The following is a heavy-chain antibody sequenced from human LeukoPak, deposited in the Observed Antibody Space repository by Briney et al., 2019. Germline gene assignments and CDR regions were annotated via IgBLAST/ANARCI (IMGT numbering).Heavy chain of an antibody. D-gene: IGHD2-2*01. CDR3: ARSRGDVVVPAAMDPIDY. CDR2: IYYSGST. V-gene: IGHV4-39*07. Sequence: SETPSLTCTVSGGSISSSSYYWGWIRQPPGKGLEWIGSIYYSGSTYYNPSLKSRVTISVDTSKNQFSLKLSSVTAADTAVYYCARSRGDVVVPAAMDPIDYWSQGTLVTVSS. CDR1: GGSISSSSYY. J-gene: IGHJ4*02.